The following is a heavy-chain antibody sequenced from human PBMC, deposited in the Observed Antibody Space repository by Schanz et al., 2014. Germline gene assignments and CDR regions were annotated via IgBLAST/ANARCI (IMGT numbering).Heavy chain of an antibody. D-gene: IGHD1-26*01. V-gene: IGHV3-48*01. J-gene: IGHJ4*02. Sequence: VHLVESGGGVVQPGRSLRLSCAASAFIFRSYSMHWVRQAPGKGLEWVSYISRSSSTIYYADSVRGRFTISRDNAKNSLYLQMNSLRAEDTAVYYCARDSGSHYVVDYWGQGTLVTVSS. CDR2: ISRSSSTI. CDR1: AFIFRSYS. CDR3: ARDSGSHYVVDY.